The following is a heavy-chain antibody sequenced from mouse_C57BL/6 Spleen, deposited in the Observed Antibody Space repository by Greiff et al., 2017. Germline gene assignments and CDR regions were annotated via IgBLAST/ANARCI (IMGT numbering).Heavy chain of an antibody. J-gene: IGHJ1*03. CDR2: IYPGGGYT. V-gene: IGHV1-63*01. Sequence: QVQLQQSGAELVRPGTSVKMSCKASGYTFTNYWIGWAKQRPGHGLEWIGDIYPGGGYTNYNEKFKGKATLTADKSSSTAYMQFSSLTSEASAIYYCAREDITTVVAHWYFDVWGTGTTVTVSS. CDR1: GYTFTNYW. D-gene: IGHD1-1*01. CDR3: AREDITTVVAHWYFDV.